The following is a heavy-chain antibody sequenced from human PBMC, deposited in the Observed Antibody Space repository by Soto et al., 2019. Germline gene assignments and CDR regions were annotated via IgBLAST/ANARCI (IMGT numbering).Heavy chain of an antibody. V-gene: IGHV3-7*01. CDR3: ARGKDGRRAGTYYFDMDV. D-gene: IGHD1-1*01. CDR1: GFSFRDYW. CDR2: IKQDGSEE. Sequence: PGGSLRLSCAASGFSFRDYWMTWVRQAPGKGLDWVANIKQDGSEEYYLDSLKGRFTISRDNAKNSVYLLMNSLRAEDTAVYYCARGKDGRRAGTYYFDMDVWGKGTTVTVSS. J-gene: IGHJ6*03.